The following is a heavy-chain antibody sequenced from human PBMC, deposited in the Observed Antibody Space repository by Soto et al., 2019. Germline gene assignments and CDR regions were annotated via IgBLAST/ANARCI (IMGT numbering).Heavy chain of an antibody. J-gene: IGHJ3*02. V-gene: IGHV3-30-3*01. D-gene: IGHD3-3*01. CDR2: ISYDGSNK. Sequence: QVQLVESGGGVVQPGRSLRLSCAASGFTFSSYAMHWVRQAPGKGLEWVAVISYDGSNKYYADSVKGRFTISRDNSKNTLYLQMNSLRAEDKAVYYCARDYDFWSGTHVAFDICGQGTMVTVSS. CDR1: GFTFSSYA. CDR3: ARDYDFWSGTHVAFDI.